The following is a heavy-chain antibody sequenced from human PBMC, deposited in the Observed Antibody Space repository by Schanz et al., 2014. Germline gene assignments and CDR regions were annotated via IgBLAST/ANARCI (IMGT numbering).Heavy chain of an antibody. D-gene: IGHD6-13*01. CDR2: FNDGGVNK. J-gene: IGHJ4*02. V-gene: IGHV3-23*01. Sequence: EVHLLESGGGLVEPGGSLRLSCATSGFSLDIFAVSWVRQAPGKGLEWVSSFNDGGVNKYYADSVKGRFTISSDNSKSTLYLQMSSQRAEDTAVYYCAKSQGSSFDSWGQGTLVTVSS. CDR1: GFSLDIFA. CDR3: AKSQGSSFDS.